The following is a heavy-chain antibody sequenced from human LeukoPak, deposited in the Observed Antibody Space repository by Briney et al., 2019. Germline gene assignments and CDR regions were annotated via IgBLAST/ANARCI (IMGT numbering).Heavy chain of an antibody. J-gene: IGHJ4*02. Sequence: PGGSLRLSCAASGFTLSSYGMHWVRQAPGKGLEWVAVIWTDGTTKYYADSVKGRFTISRDYSRKKLYLQMICLRAEETAVYYCAKDRPPSGPMADWGQGTLFTVSS. CDR1: GFTLSSYG. D-gene: IGHD6-19*01. CDR2: IWTDGTTK. V-gene: IGHV3-33*06. CDR3: AKDRPPSGPMAD.